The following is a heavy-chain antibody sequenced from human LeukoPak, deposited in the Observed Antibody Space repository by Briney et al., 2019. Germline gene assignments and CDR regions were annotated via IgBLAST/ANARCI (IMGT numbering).Heavy chain of an antibody. J-gene: IGHJ4*02. D-gene: IGHD5-12*01. CDR3: AKDIGRPDYSGSEY. V-gene: IGHV3-43D*04. Sequence: GGSLRLSCAASGFTFDDYAMHWVRQAPGKGLEWVSLISWDGGSTYYADSVKGRFTISRDNSKNSLYLQMNSLRAEDTALYYCAKDIGRPDYSGSEYWGQGTLVTVSS. CDR2: ISWDGGST. CDR1: GFTFDDYA.